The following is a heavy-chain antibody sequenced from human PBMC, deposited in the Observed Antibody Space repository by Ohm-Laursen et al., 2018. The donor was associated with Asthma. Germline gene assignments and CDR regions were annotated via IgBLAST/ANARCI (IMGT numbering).Heavy chain of an antibody. Sequence: SLRLSCSASGFTFSDYALTWVRQAPGKGLEWVAGVSANSGKTRYADSVKGRFTISRANPKNILYLQMNSLRADDTAVYFCAKDVFAGPNVVVVTAADCWGQGTLVTVSA. V-gene: IGHV3-23*01. D-gene: IGHD2-21*02. CDR2: VSANSGKT. CDR3: AKDVFAGPNVVVVTAADC. J-gene: IGHJ4*02. CDR1: GFTFSDYA.